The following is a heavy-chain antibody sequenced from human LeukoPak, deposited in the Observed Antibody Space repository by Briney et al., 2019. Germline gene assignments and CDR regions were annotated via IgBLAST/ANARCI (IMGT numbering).Heavy chain of an antibody. V-gene: IGHV1-46*01. J-gene: IGHJ5*02. CDR3: ARGGVEVRTWGNWFDP. CDR2: VNPSGGST. D-gene: IGHD7-27*01. Sequence: ASVKVSCKASGYTFTSYYMHWVRQAAGQGLEWMGIVNPSGGSTYYAQNFQGRVTMTRDTSTSTVYMELSRVRSEDTAVYHCARGGVEVRTWGNWFDPWGQGTLVTVSS. CDR1: GYTFTSYY.